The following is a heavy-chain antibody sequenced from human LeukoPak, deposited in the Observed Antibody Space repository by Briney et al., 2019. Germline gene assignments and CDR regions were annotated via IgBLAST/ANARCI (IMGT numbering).Heavy chain of an antibody. Sequence: TLSLTCTVSGGSISSDDYYWTWIRQPPGKGLEWIGYIYYSGSTYYNPSLKSRVTISVDTSRNQFSLKLSSVTAADTAVYYCARYYYDITAYDYWGQGTLVTVSS. V-gene: IGHV4-30-4*08. CDR3: ARYYYDITAYDY. CDR2: IYYSGST. J-gene: IGHJ4*02. D-gene: IGHD3-22*01. CDR1: GGSISSDDYY.